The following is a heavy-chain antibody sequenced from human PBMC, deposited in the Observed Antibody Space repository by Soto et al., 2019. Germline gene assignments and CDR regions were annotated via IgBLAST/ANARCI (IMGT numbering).Heavy chain of an antibody. CDR2: ARNKANGYTT. CDR1: GFTFSDHF. J-gene: IGHJ4*02. CDR3: ARLMGTSFDL. D-gene: IGHD2-8*01. Sequence: EVQLVESGGGLVQPGGSLRLSCVASGFTFSDHFMDWLRQAPGKGLEWVGRARNKANGYTTAHAASVRGRFSISRDDSQISLYLQMNSLKTEDTAVYFCARLMGTSFDLWGQGNLVTVSS. V-gene: IGHV3-72*01.